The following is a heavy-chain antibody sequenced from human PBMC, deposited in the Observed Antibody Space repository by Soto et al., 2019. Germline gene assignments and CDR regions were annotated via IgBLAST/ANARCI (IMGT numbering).Heavy chain of an antibody. CDR3: ARLKSH. CDR1: GFTFSSSA. J-gene: IGHJ4*02. Sequence: EVQLLDSGGGLVQPGGSLRLSCAASGFTFSSSAMSWVRQAPGKGLEWVSTLSSSGSYYADSVKGRFTISRDNSKNTLYLQMNGLRAEDTAVYSCARLKSHCGQGTLVNVSS. CDR2: LSSSGS. D-gene: IGHD2-21*01. V-gene: IGHV3-23*01.